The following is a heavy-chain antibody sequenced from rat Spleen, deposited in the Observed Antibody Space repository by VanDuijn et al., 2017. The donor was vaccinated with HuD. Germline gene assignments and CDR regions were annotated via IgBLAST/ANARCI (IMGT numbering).Heavy chain of an antibody. CDR2: ISYGDSSGHSGT. D-gene: IGHD1-9*01. J-gene: IGHJ2*01. Sequence: EVQLVESGGGLVQPGRSLKLSCAASGFTFSDYGLAWVRQATTTGLEWVATISYGDSSGHSGTYYRDSVKGRFTISRETAKITLSLQMDSLRSEDTATYSCARRHYGYTDYFDYWGQGVMVTVSS. CDR3: ARRHYGYTDYFDY. V-gene: IGHV5-29*01. CDR1: GFTFSDYG.